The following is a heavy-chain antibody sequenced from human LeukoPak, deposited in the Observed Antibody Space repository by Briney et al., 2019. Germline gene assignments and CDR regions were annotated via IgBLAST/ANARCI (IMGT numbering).Heavy chain of an antibody. Sequence: PSETLSLTCAVSGYSISDGYYWDWIRQPPGKGLEWIGSIYHTGSTYYSPSLKSRLTLSVDTSKNQFSLKLSSVTAADTAMYYCVRRHGDYDVRFDYWGQGTLVTVSS. V-gene: IGHV4-38-2*01. CDR1: GYSISDGYY. CDR3: VRRHGDYDVRFDY. D-gene: IGHD4-17*01. J-gene: IGHJ4*02. CDR2: IYHTGST.